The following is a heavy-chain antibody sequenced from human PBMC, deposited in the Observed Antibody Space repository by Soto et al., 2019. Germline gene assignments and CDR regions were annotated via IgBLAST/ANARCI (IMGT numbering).Heavy chain of an antibody. CDR2: IKQDGSEK. Sequence: XGSLRLSCSAAGFTFSSYWMSWVRQAPGKGLEWVANIKQDGSEKYYVDSVKGRFTISRDNAKNSLYLQMNSLRAEDTAVYYCARASSGWYPGGGDYWGQGNLVTVSS. D-gene: IGHD6-19*01. CDR1: GFTFSSYW. V-gene: IGHV3-7*01. J-gene: IGHJ4*02. CDR3: ARASSGWYPGGGDY.